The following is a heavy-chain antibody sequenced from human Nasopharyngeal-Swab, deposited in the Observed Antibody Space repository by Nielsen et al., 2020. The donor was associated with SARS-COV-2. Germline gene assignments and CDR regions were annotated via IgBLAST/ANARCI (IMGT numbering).Heavy chain of an antibody. Sequence: SETLSLTCSVPGDSIDRSSFYWAWIRQPPGKGLEWIGSIFYNGNTYYNPSLKSRVTISVDTSKTEFSVKLSSATAADTAVYYCARRQSIGWYGSFDYWGQGRLVTVSS. CDR3: ARRQSIGWYGSFDY. CDR1: GDSIDRSSFY. V-gene: IGHV4-39*01. D-gene: IGHD6-19*01. CDR2: IFYNGNT. J-gene: IGHJ4*02.